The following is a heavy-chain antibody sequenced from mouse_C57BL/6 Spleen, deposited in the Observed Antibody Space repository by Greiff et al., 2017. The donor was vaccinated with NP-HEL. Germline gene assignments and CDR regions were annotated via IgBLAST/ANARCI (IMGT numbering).Heavy chain of an antibody. CDR2: IYPGSGST. Sequence: QVQLQQPGAELVKPGASVKMSCKASGYTFTSYWITWVKQRLGQGLEWIGDIYPGSGSTNYNEKFKSKATLTVDTSSSTAYMQLSGLTAEDAAVYYCARRGYGSSYNYWGQGTTLTVSS. V-gene: IGHV1-55*01. CDR3: ARRGYGSSYNY. D-gene: IGHD1-1*01. CDR1: GYTFTSYW. J-gene: IGHJ2*01.